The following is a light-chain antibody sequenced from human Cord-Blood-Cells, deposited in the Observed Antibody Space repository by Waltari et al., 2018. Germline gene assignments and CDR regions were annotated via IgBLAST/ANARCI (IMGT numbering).Light chain of an antibody. CDR2: AAS. CDR1: QGISSY. CDR3: QQYYSYPYT. Sequence: IQTTPSTSSFPAPTVYITTITCRASQGISSYLAWYQQKPGKAPKLLIYAASTLQSGVPSRFSGSGSGTDFTLTISCLQSEDFATYYCQQYYSYPYTFGQGTKLEIK. V-gene: IGKV1-8*01. J-gene: IGKJ2*01.